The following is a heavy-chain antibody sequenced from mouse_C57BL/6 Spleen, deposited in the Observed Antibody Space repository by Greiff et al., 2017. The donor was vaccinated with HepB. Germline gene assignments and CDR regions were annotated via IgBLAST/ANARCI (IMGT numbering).Heavy chain of an antibody. J-gene: IGHJ4*01. Sequence: QVQLKQSGAELVKPGASVKISCKASGYAFSSYWMNWVKQRPGKGLEWIGQIYPGDGDTNYNGKFKGKATLTADKSSSTAYMQLSSLTSEDSAVYFCARSTVVARNYAMDYWGQGTSVTVSS. CDR2: IYPGDGDT. CDR3: ARSTVVARNYAMDY. D-gene: IGHD1-1*01. V-gene: IGHV1-80*01. CDR1: GYAFSSYW.